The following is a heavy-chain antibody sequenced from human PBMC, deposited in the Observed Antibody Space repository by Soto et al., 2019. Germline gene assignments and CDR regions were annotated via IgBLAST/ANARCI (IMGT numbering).Heavy chain of an antibody. Sequence: QVQLVQSGAEVKKPGASVKVSCKTSGYTFTSYGISWVRQAPGQGLEWLGWISGYSGNTTYVQKLQGRVTMTTDTSTSTVYMEVRSLRSDDTAVYYCARERGGGSYSNWFDPWGQGTLVTVSS. D-gene: IGHD1-26*01. J-gene: IGHJ5*02. CDR1: GYTFTSYG. CDR2: ISGYSGNT. V-gene: IGHV1-18*04. CDR3: ARERGGGSYSNWFDP.